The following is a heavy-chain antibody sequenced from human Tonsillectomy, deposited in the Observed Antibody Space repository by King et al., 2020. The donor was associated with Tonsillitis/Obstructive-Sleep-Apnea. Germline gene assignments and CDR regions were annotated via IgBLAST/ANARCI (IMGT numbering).Heavy chain of an antibody. D-gene: IGHD4-17*01. CDR1: GFTFSSYW. V-gene: IGHV3-74*01. CDR2: INSDGSST. J-gene: IGHJ3*02. CDR3: ARVPDYGDSGDAFDI. Sequence: VQLVESGGGLVQPGGSLRLSCAASGFTFSSYWMHWVRQAPGKGLVWVSRINSDGSSTSYADSVKGRFTISRDNAKNTLYLQMNSLRAEDTAVYYCARVPDYGDSGDAFDIWGQGTMVTVSS.